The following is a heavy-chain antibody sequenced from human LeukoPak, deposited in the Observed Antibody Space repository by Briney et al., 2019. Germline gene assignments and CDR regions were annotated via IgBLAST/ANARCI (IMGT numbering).Heavy chain of an antibody. D-gene: IGHD2-15*01. CDR3: ARKVVVVVASWNWFDP. Sequence: GASVKVSCKASGYTFSGYYMHWVRQAPGQGLEWMGWINPNSGGTNYAQKFQGRVTMTRDTSISTAYMELSRLRSDDTAVYYCARKVVVVVASWNWFDPWGQGTLVTVSS. J-gene: IGHJ5*02. CDR2: INPNSGGT. CDR1: GYTFSGYY. V-gene: IGHV1-2*02.